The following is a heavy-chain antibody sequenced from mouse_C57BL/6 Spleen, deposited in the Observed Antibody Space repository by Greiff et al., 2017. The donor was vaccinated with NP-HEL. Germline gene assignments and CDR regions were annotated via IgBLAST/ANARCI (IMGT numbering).Heavy chain of an antibody. J-gene: IGHJ4*01. CDR3: ARNDYDVAMDY. V-gene: IGHV3-6*01. CDR1: GYSITSGYY. D-gene: IGHD2-4*01. CDR2: ISYDGSN. Sequence: EVQLQQSGPGLVKPSQSLSLTCSVTGYSITSGYYWNWIRQFPGNKLEWMGYISYDGSNNYNPSLKNRISITRDTSKNQFFLKLNSVTTEDTATYYCARNDYDVAMDYWGQGTSVTVSS.